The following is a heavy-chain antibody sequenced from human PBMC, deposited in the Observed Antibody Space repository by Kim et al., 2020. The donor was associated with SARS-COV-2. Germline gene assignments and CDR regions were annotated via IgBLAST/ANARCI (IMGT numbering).Heavy chain of an antibody. V-gene: IGHV4-39*01. Sequence: SETLSLTCTVSGGSISSSSYYWGWIRQPPGKGLEWIGSTYYSGSTYYNPSLKSRVTISVDTSKNQFSLKLSSVTAADTAVYYCARGGAGQWLGGGSFDY. J-gene: IGHJ4*01. D-gene: IGHD6-19*01. CDR1: GGSISSSSYY. CDR3: ARGGAGQWLGGGSFDY. CDR2: TYYSGST.